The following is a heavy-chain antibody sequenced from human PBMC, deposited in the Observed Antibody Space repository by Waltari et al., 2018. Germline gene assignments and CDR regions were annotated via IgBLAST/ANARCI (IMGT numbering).Heavy chain of an antibody. CDR3: ARHPDYGSGRFSY. V-gene: IGHV4-38-2*01. Sequence: QVQLQESGPGLVKHSETLSLTCGVSGYSISSGYYWGWIRQPPGKGLEWIGRIYHSGSNYYNPSLKSRVTISVDTSKNQFSLKLSSVTAADTAVYYCARHPDYGSGRFSYWGQGTLVTVSS. CDR2: IYHSGSN. D-gene: IGHD3-10*01. J-gene: IGHJ4*02. CDR1: GYSISSGYY.